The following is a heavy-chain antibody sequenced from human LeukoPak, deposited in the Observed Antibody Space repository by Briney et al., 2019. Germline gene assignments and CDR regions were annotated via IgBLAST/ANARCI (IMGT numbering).Heavy chain of an antibody. V-gene: IGHV3-7*03. CDR1: GFNFRNSW. Sequence: GGSLRLSCVASGFNFRNSWMTWVRQAPGKGLEWVANIKQDGTKTYYADSVKGRFTISRDNAKNSLYLQMNSLRAEDTAVYYCARDMGASDHWGQGTLVTVSS. CDR2: IKQDGTKT. CDR3: ARDMGASDH. D-gene: IGHD1-26*01. J-gene: IGHJ5*02.